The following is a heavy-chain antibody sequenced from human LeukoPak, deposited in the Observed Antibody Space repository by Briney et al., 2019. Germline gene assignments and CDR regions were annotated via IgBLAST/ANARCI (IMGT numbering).Heavy chain of an antibody. J-gene: IGHJ4*02. Sequence: ASVKVPCKASGYTFTGYYMHWVRQAPGQGLEWMGRINPNSGGTNYAQKFQGRVTMTRDTSISTAYMELSRLRSDDTAVYYCARFRYGDYVDYWGQGTLVTVSS. CDR2: INPNSGGT. D-gene: IGHD4-17*01. CDR3: ARFRYGDYVDY. V-gene: IGHV1-2*06. CDR1: GYTFTGYY.